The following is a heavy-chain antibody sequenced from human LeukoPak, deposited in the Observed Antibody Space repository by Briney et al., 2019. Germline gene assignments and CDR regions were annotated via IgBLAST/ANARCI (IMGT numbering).Heavy chain of an antibody. CDR2: IYSGGST. Sequence: GGSLRLSCAASGFTVGTNYMSWVRQAPGKGLEWVSVIYSGGSTYYADSVKGRFTVSRDNSKNTVYLQMNSLRAEDTAVFYCARGPYNWNYGLYYYYMDLWGRGTTVTVSS. D-gene: IGHD1-7*01. CDR1: GFTVGTNY. J-gene: IGHJ6*03. V-gene: IGHV3-53*01. CDR3: ARGPYNWNYGLYYYYMDL.